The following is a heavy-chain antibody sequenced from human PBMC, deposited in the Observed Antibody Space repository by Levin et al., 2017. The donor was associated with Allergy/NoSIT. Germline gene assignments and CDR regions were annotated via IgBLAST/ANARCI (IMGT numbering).Heavy chain of an antibody. CDR3: ARGPGGVTTELDY. D-gene: IGHD4-11*01. CDR1: GGSFSGYY. CDR2: INHSGST. J-gene: IGHJ4*02. V-gene: IGHV4-34*01. Sequence: SETLSLTCAVYGGSFSGYYWSWIRQPPGKGLEWIGEINHSGSTNYNPSLKSRVTISVDTSKNQFSLKLSSVTAADTAVYYCARGPGGVTTELDYWGQGTLVTVSS.